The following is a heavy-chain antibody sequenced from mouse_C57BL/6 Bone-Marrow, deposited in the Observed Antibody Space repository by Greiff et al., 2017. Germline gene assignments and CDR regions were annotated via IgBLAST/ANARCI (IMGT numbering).Heavy chain of an antibody. CDR1: GYTFTSYW. D-gene: IGHD1-1*01. Sequence: QVQLQQPGAELVRPGSSVKLSCKASGYTFTSYWMDWVKQRPGQGLEWIGNIYPSDSETHYNQKFKDKATLTVAKSSSTAYMQLSSLTSGDSAVYDCARCMTTVVDYWGQGSTHT. V-gene: IGHV1-61*01. CDR3: ARCMTTVVDY. CDR2: IYPSDSET. J-gene: IGHJ2*01.